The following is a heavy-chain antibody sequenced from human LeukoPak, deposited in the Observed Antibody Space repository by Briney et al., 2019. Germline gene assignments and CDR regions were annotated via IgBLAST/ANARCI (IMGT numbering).Heavy chain of an antibody. Sequence: ASVKVSCKASGYTFTSYAMHWVRRAPGQRLEWMGWINAGNGDTKYSQKFQGRVTIARDTSASTAYMELSSLRSEDTAVYYCARDRGGTGDFDYWGQGTLVTVSS. D-gene: IGHD1-1*01. CDR1: GYTFTSYA. CDR3: ARDRGGTGDFDY. V-gene: IGHV1-3*01. J-gene: IGHJ4*02. CDR2: INAGNGDT.